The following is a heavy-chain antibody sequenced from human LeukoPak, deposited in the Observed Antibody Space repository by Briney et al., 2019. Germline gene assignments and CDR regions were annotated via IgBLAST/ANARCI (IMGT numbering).Heavy chain of an antibody. CDR3: ASGPRAMVRGLFDY. J-gene: IGHJ4*02. CDR2: IYYSGST. CDR1: GFTFSSYE. Sequence: GSLRLSCAASGFTFSSYEMNWVRQPPGKGLEWIGSIYYSGSTYYNPSLKSRVTISVDTSKNQFSLKLSSVTAADTAVYYCASGPRAMVRGLFDYWGQGTLVTVSS. D-gene: IGHD3-10*01. V-gene: IGHV4-39*07.